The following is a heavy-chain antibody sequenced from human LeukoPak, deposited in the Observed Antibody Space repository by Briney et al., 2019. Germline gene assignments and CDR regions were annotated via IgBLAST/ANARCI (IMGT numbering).Heavy chain of an antibody. J-gene: IGHJ4*02. CDR2: IIPIFGIA. CDR1: GGTFSSYA. D-gene: IGHD3-22*01. V-gene: IGHV1-69*04. Sequence: SVKVSCKASGGTFSSYAISWVRQAPGQGLEWMGRIIPIFGIANYAQKFKGRVTITADKPTSTAYMELSSLRSEDTAVYYCARQDSSGYYYDYWGQGTLVTVSS. CDR3: ARQDSSGYYYDY.